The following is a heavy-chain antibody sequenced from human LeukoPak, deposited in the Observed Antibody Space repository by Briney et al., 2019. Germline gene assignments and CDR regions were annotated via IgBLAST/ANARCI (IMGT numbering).Heavy chain of an antibody. CDR2: IKQDGSEK. CDR3: ARLLIVRGFQGMDV. D-gene: IGHD3-10*01. V-gene: IGHV3-7*01. J-gene: IGHJ6*02. Sequence: GGSLRLSCAASGFTFSSYWMSWVRQAPGKGLEWVANIKQDGSEKYYVDSVKGRFTISRDNAKNSLYLQMNSLRAEDTAVYYCARLLIVRGFQGMDVWGQGTTVTVSS. CDR1: GFTFSSYW.